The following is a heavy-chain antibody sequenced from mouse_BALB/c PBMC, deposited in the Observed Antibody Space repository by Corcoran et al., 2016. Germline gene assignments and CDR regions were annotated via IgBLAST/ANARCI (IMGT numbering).Heavy chain of an antibody. D-gene: IGHD2-4*01. J-gene: IGHJ3*01. V-gene: IGHV1-12*01. CDR1: GYTFTSYN. CDR3: FLTMITTGFAY. Sequence: QVQLQQPGAELVKPGASVKMSCKASGYTFTSYNMHWVKQTPGQGLEWIGAIYPGNGDTSYNQKFKGKATLTADKSSSTAYMQLSSLTSEDSAVYYCFLTMITTGFAYWGQGTLVTVSA. CDR2: IYPGNGDT.